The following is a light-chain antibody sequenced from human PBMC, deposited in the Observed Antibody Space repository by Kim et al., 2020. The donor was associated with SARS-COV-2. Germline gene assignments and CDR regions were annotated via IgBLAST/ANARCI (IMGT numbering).Light chain of an antibody. Sequence: QSALTQPASVSGSPGQSITISCTGTSRDVGSYDPVSWYQQYPGKAPKLMIYEVNKRPSGVSNRFSGSKSGNTASLTISGLLTEDEADYYCLTYAGGGSYVFAAGTKVTVL. CDR1: SRDVGSYDP. J-gene: IGLJ1*01. V-gene: IGLV2-23*02. CDR3: LTYAGGGSYV. CDR2: EVN.